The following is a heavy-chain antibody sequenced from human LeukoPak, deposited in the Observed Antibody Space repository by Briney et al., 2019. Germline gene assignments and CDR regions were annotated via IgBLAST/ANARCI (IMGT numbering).Heavy chain of an antibody. CDR2: INHSGST. CDR3: ARGGGYDQGYAFDI. D-gene: IGHD5-12*01. CDR1: GGSFSGYY. J-gene: IGHJ3*02. V-gene: IGHV4-34*01. Sequence: SETLSLTCAVYGGSFSGYYWSWIRQPPGKGLEWIGEINHSGSTNYNPSLKSRVTISVDTSKNQFSLKLSSVTAADTAVYYCARGGGYDQGYAFDIWGQGTMVTVSS.